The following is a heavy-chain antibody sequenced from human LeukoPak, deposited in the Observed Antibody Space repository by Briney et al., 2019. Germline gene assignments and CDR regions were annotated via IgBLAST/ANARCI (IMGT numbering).Heavy chain of an antibody. D-gene: IGHD1-26*01. J-gene: IGHJ3*02. Sequence: PSETLSLTCSVSGASISSSGYYWGWIRQPPGKGLEWIGSIYYSGRTYYNPSLKSRVTISVDTSKNQFSLKLSSVTAADMAVYYCARETIVGDAFDIWGQGTMVTVSS. V-gene: IGHV4-39*07. CDR1: GASISSSGYY. CDR3: ARETIVGDAFDI. CDR2: IYYSGRT.